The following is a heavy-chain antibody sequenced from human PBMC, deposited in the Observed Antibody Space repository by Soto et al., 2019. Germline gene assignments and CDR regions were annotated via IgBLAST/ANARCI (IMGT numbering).Heavy chain of an antibody. CDR2: VTVSGDTS. CDR3: AKPGCSYPACYPYYYYVDV. Sequence: EVQLLESGGGLAQPGGSLRLSCAASGFTFSDSALSWVRQGTGKGLEWVSSVTVSGDTSYYADSVEGRFTISRDNSKNTLYLQMNSLRADDTAVYYCAKPGCSYPACYPYYYYVDVWGEGATVTVSS. CDR1: GFTFSDSA. D-gene: IGHD2-15*01. J-gene: IGHJ6*03. V-gene: IGHV3-23*01.